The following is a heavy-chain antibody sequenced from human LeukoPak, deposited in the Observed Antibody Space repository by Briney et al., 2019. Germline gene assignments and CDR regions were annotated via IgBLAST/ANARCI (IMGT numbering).Heavy chain of an antibody. V-gene: IGHV3-11*01. CDR2: ISPGGDEV. CDR1: GFIFSDYR. CDR3: SGGRDIAVAGPGGYFDY. D-gene: IGHD6-19*01. J-gene: IGHJ4*02. Sequence: GGSLRLSCAASGFIFSDYRMSWIRQAPGKGLEWVSYISPGGDEVYFADSVKGRLTISRDNAKNSLFLQMSSLTAEDTAVYYCSGGRDIAVAGPGGYFDYWGQGSLVTVSS.